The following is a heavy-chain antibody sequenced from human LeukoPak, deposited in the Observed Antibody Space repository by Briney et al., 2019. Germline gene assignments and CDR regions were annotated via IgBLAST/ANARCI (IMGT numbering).Heavy chain of an antibody. CDR3: ARDGSSLRSYPYYFDY. CDR2: ISSSSSYI. J-gene: IGHJ4*02. D-gene: IGHD4-17*01. CDR1: GFTFSSHS. Sequence: GGSLRLSCAASGFTFSSHSMNWVRQAPGRGLEWVSSISSSSSYIYYADSVKGRFTISRDNAKNSLYLQMNSLRAEDTAVYYCARDGSSLRSYPYYFDYWGQGTLVTVSS. V-gene: IGHV3-21*01.